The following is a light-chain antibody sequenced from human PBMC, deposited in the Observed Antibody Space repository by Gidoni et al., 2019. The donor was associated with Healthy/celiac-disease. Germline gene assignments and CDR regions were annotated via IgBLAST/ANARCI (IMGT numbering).Light chain of an antibody. CDR3: QQRSNWPPWT. J-gene: IGKJ1*01. CDR2: DAS. Sequence: EIVLTQSPATLSLSPGERATLSCRASQSVSSYLAWYQQKPGQAPRLLIYDASNRATGIPARFSGSGSGTDFTLTLSSLEPEVFAVYYCQQRSNWPPWTFGQGTKVEIK. CDR1: QSVSSY. V-gene: IGKV3-11*01.